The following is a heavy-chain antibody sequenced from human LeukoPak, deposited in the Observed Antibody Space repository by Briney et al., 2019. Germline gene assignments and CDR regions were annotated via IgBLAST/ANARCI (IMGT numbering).Heavy chain of an antibody. V-gene: IGHV1-18*01. CDR2: ISAYNGNT. CDR1: GYTFTSYG. D-gene: IGHD6-19*01. Sequence: ASVKVSCKASGYTFTSYGISWVRQAPGQGLEWMGWISAYNGNTNYAQKFQGRVTMTTDTSTRTAYMELRSLRSDDTAVYYCAREPSPEYSSGWFLDYWGQGTLVTVSS. CDR3: AREPSPEYSSGWFLDY. J-gene: IGHJ4*02.